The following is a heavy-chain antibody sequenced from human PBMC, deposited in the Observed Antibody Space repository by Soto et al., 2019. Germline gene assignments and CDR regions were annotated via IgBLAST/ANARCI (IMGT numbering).Heavy chain of an antibody. CDR2: IQSKTDGGTI. D-gene: IGHD6-19*01. J-gene: IGHJ6*02. CDR3: TTRSSGHAHYYYYGMDV. CDR1: GFTFSNAW. Sequence: GSLRLSCAASGFTFSNAWMSWVRQAPGQGLEWVGHIQSKTDGGTIDYAAPVKGRFIISRDDSKNTLYVQMNSLKTEDTAVYYCTTRSSGHAHYYYYGMDVWGQGTTVTVSS. V-gene: IGHV3-15*01.